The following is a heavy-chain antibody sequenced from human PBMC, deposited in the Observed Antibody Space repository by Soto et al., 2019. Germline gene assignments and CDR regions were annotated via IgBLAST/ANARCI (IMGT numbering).Heavy chain of an antibody. CDR3: ARDHLILPAHDFFYGSDV. Sequence: GGSLRLSCEVSGFTFSMYSMSWGRQSPGKGLEWVAKIPQEGVDGHYADSVKGRFTISRDNGKNSLYLQLNNLRAEDTAVYYCARDHLILPAHDFFYGSDVWGRGATVTVSS. J-gene: IGHJ6*02. V-gene: IGHV3-7*03. CDR2: IPQEGVDG. D-gene: IGHD2-21*02. CDR1: GFTFSMYS.